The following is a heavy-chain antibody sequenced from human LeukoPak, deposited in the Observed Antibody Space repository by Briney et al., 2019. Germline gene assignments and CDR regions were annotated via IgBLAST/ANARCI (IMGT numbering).Heavy chain of an antibody. CDR2: MYNSGST. CDR3: ARGIESYGDYGY. V-gene: IGHV4-59*01. D-gene: IGHD4-17*01. J-gene: IGHJ4*02. CDR1: GGSISGSY. Sequence: SETLSLTCTVSGGSISGSYWSWIRQPPGKGLEWIAYMYNSGSTNYNPSLKSRVTISIDTSKNQFSLKLSSLTAADTAIYYCARGIESYGDYGYWGQGILVTVSS.